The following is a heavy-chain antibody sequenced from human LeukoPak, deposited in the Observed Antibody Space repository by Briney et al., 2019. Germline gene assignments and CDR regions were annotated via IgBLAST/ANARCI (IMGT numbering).Heavy chain of an antibody. V-gene: IGHV4-38-2*01. CDR2: IFHSGIT. CDR3: ARSGPIAVAGVDY. Sequence: PSETLSLTCAVSGSSISSGYYWGWIRQPPGKGLEWIASIFHSGITYYNPSLKSRVTISVDTSKNHFSLKLNSVTAADTAVYYCARSGPIAVAGVDYWGQGTLVTVSS. D-gene: IGHD6-19*01. CDR1: GSSISSGYY. J-gene: IGHJ4*02.